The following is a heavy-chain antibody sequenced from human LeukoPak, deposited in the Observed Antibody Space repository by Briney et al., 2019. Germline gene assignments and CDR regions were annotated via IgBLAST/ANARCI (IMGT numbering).Heavy chain of an antibody. CDR3: ARQPLITMVRGVPKTDAFDI. V-gene: IGHV4-39*01. Sequence: SETLSLTCTVSGGSISSSSYYRGWIRQPPGKGLEWIGSIYYSGSTYYNPSLKSRVTISVDTSKNQFSLKLSSVTAADTAVYYCARQPLITMVRGVPKTDAFDIWGQGTMVTVSS. J-gene: IGHJ3*02. D-gene: IGHD3-10*01. CDR1: GGSISSSSYY. CDR2: IYYSGST.